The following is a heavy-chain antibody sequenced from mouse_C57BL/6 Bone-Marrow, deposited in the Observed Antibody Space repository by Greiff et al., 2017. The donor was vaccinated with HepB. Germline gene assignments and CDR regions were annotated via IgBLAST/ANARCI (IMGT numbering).Heavy chain of an antibody. CDR3: ARRLTGDWYFDV. CDR1: GFTFSDYG. D-gene: IGHD4-1*01. V-gene: IGHV5-15*01. CDR2: ISNLAYSI. Sequence: EVKVVESGGGLVQPGGSLKLSCAASGFTFSDYGMAWVRQAPRKGPAWVAFISNLAYSIYYADTVTGRFTITREKAKKTLYLEMSSLRSEDTAMYYCARRLTGDWYFDVWGTGTTVTVSS. J-gene: IGHJ1*03.